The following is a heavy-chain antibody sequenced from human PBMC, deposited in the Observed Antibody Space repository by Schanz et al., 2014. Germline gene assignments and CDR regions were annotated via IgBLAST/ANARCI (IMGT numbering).Heavy chain of an antibody. CDR3: AKDRHTTVNRMEYYYGMDV. D-gene: IGHD4-4*01. CDR2: ISWNSSSV. Sequence: EVQLVESGGDLVQPGRSLRLSCAASGFTFDNYAMHWVRQAPGKGLEWVSSISWNSSSVAYADSVKGRFTISRDDAKSSLYLQMNSLRAEDPSLYYCAKDRHTTVNRMEYYYGMDVWGQGTTVTVSS. V-gene: IGHV3-9*01. CDR1: GFTFDNYA. J-gene: IGHJ6*02.